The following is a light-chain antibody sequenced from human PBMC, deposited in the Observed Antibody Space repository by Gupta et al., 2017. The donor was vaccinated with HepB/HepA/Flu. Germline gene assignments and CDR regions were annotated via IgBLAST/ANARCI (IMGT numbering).Light chain of an antibody. CDR2: KAS. J-gene: IGKJ2*01. CDR1: QNINES. Sequence: DIQMTQSPSTLSASVGDRVTLTCRASQNINESLAWYQQKPGRTPKLMIFKASRLHIGVPCRFSSSGSGTDLTLTISSLQPTDFATYYCPHENNFLNAFGQGTKVHTK. CDR3: PHENNFLNA. V-gene: IGKV1-5*03.